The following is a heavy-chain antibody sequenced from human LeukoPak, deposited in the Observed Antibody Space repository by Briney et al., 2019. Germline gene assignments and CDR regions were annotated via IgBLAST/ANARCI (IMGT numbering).Heavy chain of an antibody. Sequence: GGSLRLSCAASSSTVGSNYMSWVRQAPGKGLEWVSSIYSGGSTYYADSVKGRFTISRDNSKNTLYLQMNSLRAEDTAVYYCARDRSRGATQDSWGQGTLVTVSS. D-gene: IGHD1-26*01. CDR1: SSTVGSNY. CDR3: ARDRSRGATQDS. V-gene: IGHV3-53*01. CDR2: IYSGGST. J-gene: IGHJ4*02.